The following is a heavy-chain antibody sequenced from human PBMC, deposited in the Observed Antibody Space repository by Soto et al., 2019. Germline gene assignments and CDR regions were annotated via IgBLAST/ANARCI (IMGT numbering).Heavy chain of an antibody. Sequence: QVQVVESGGGVVQPGRSLRLSCAASGFTFSNYAMHWVRQAPGKGLEWVAVISYDGSNKYYADSVKGRLTISRDNSKNTVYLQLNSLRAEDTAVYFCARAGFNYYFDYWGRGTLVTVSS. CDR2: ISYDGSNK. J-gene: IGHJ4*02. CDR1: GFTFSNYA. CDR3: ARAGFNYYFDY. V-gene: IGHV3-30-3*01.